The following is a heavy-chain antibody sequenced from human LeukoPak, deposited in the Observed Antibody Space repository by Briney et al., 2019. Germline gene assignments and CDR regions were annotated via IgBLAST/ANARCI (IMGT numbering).Heavy chain of an antibody. Sequence: GGSLRLSCAASGFTFSSYAMSWVRQAPGKGLEWVSAISGSGGSTYYAGSVKGRFTISRDNSKNTLYLQMNSLRAEDTAVYYCAKSPVAGTSGDFDYWGQGTLVTVSS. CDR3: AKSPVAGTSGDFDY. CDR2: ISGSGGST. V-gene: IGHV3-23*01. CDR1: GFTFSSYA. J-gene: IGHJ4*02. D-gene: IGHD6-19*01.